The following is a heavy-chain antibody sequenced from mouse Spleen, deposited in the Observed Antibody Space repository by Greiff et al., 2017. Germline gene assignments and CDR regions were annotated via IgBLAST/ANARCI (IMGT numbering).Heavy chain of an antibody. V-gene: IGHV1-82*01. J-gene: IGHJ3*01. Sequence: VQLKESGPELVKPGASVKISCKASGYAFSSSWMNWVKQRPGKGLEWIGRIYPGDGDTNYNGKFKGKATLTADKSSSTAYMQLSSLTSEDSAVYFCARLGLFAYWGQGTLVTVSA. CDR2: IYPGDGDT. CDR3: ARLGLFAY. CDR1: GYAFSSSW. D-gene: IGHD4-1*01.